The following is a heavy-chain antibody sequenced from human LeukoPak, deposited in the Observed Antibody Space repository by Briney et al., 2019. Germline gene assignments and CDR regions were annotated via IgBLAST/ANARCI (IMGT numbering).Heavy chain of an antibody. V-gene: IGHV4-59*01. CDR1: GGSISSYY. D-gene: IGHD1-26*01. CDR2: IYYSGST. J-gene: IGHJ4*02. Sequence: PSETLSLTCTVSGGSISSYYWSWIRQPPGKGLEWIGYIYYSGSTNYNPSLKSRVTISVDTSKNQFSLKLSSVTAADTAVYYCARGHIVGASQYFDYWGQGTLVTVSS. CDR3: ARGHIVGASQYFDY.